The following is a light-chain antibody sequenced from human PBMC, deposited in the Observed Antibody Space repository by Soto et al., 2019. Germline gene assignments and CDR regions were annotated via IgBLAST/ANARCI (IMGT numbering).Light chain of an antibody. CDR3: QQYGNSPWT. Sequence: EIVLTQSPGTLSLSPGERATLSCRASQSVRSTYLAWYQQKPGQAPRLLIYGASSRATGIPDRFSGSGSGTDFTLTISRLDPEDFAVYYCQQYGNSPWTFGQGTKVEIK. V-gene: IGKV3-20*01. CDR2: GAS. CDR1: QSVRSTY. J-gene: IGKJ1*01.